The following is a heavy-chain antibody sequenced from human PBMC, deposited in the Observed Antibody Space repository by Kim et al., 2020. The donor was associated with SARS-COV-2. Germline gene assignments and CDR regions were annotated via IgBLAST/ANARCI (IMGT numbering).Heavy chain of an antibody. V-gene: IGHV2-5*01. D-gene: IGHD1-1*01. Sequence: KRYRPSLKNRLTITKDTSKNQVVLTVTNMDPVDTATYYCAHRTKNTGSLDYWGQGTLVTVSS. CDR3: AHRTKNTGSLDY. CDR2: K. J-gene: IGHJ4*02.